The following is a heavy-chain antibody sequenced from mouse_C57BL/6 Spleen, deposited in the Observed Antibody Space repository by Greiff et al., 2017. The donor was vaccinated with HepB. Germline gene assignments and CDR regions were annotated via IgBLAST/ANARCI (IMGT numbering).Heavy chain of an antibody. CDR2: IDPEDGDT. J-gene: IGHJ3*01. V-gene: IGHV14-1*01. D-gene: IGHD2-1*01. CDR1: GFNIKDYY. CDR3: PTGYGKGFAY. Sequence: EVQLQESGAELVRPGASVKLSCTASGFNIKDYYMHWVKQRPEQGLEWIGRIDPEDGDTEYAPKFQGKATMTADTSSNTSYLQLSSLTSDDTAVYYCPTGYGKGFAYWGQGTLVTVSA.